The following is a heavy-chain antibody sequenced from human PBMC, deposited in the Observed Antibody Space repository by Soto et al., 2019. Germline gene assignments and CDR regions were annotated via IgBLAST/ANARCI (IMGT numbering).Heavy chain of an antibody. CDR2: IYYSGST. CDR3: ARGSFRGDYLEGYYGMDV. J-gene: IGHJ6*02. V-gene: IGHV4-30-4*01. CDR1: GGSISSGDYY. D-gene: IGHD4-17*01. Sequence: KASETLSLTCTVSGGSISSGDYYWSWIRQPPGKGLEWIGYIYYSGSTYYNPSLKSRVTISVDTSKNQFSLKLSSVTAADTAVYNCARGSFRGDYLEGYYGMDVWGQGTTVTVSS.